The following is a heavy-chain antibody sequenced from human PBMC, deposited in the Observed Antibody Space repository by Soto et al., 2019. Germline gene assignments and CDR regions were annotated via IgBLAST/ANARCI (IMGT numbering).Heavy chain of an antibody. J-gene: IGHJ4*02. D-gene: IGHD3-3*01. CDR2: ISSSSSYI. V-gene: IGHV3-21*01. Sequence: EVQLVESGGGLVKPGGSLRLSCAASGFTFSSYSMNWVRQAPGKGLEWVSSISSSSSYIYYADSVKGRFTISRDNAKNSLYLQMNSLRAEDTAVYYCARDPFVRGCYSDYWGQGTLVTVSS. CDR3: ARDPFVRGCYSDY. CDR1: GFTFSSYS.